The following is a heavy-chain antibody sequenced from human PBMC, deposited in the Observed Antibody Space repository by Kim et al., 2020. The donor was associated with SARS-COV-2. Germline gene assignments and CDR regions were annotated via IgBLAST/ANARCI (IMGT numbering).Heavy chain of an antibody. CDR1: GGSFSGYY. Sequence: SETLSLTCAVYGGSFSGYYWSWIRQPPGKGLEWIGEINHSGSTNYNPSLKSRVTISVDTSKNQFSLKLSSVTAADTAVYYCARGRSNRGYIYGKSPPGATPKNGGVVYWGQGTLVTVSS. CDR3: ARGRSNRGYIYGKSPPGATPKNGGVVY. CDR2: INHSGST. D-gene: IGHD5-18*01. V-gene: IGHV4-34*01. J-gene: IGHJ4*02.